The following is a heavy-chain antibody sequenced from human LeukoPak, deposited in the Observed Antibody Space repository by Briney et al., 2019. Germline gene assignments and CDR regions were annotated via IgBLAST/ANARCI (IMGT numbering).Heavy chain of an antibody. V-gene: IGHV3-23*01. CDR1: GFTFSSYA. D-gene: IGHD1-26*01. Sequence: GGSPRLSCAASGFTFSSYAMSWVRQAPGKGLEWVSAISGSGHSTYYADSVKGRFTISRDNSKNTLYLQMNSLRAEDTAIYYCAKVGIVGATKTYFDYWGQGTLVTVSS. CDR3: AKVGIVGATKTYFDY. CDR2: ISGSGHST. J-gene: IGHJ4*02.